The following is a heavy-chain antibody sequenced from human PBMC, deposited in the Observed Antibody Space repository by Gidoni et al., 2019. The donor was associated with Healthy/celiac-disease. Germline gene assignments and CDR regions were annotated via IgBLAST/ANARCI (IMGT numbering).Heavy chain of an antibody. Sequence: QVQLQESCPGLVKPSGTLSLTCAASGDSISSDYWSWIRQPPGKGLEWIEYSYYSGSTNYNPSLKSRVTIAVDTSKNQFSLKLSSVTAADTAVYYCARDPVAGTDDAFDIWGQGTMVTVSS. V-gene: IGHV4-59*01. J-gene: IGHJ3*02. CDR2: SYYSGST. CDR1: GDSISSDY. CDR3: ARDPVAGTDDAFDI. D-gene: IGHD6-19*01.